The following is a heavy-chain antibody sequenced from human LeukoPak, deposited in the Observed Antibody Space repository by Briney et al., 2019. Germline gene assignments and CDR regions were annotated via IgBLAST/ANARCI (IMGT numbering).Heavy chain of an antibody. V-gene: IGHV3-11*04. J-gene: IGHJ6*03. CDR3: ASGSYGSGFYYFYYMDV. D-gene: IGHD3-10*01. CDR2: IGSGGDSI. Sequence: GGSLRLSCAASGITFSDHYMSWIRQAPGKGLEWLSYIGSGGDSIYYADSVKGRFTISRDNAKNSVSLQMNSLRAEDTAVYYCASGSYGSGFYYFYYMDVWGKGTTVTVSS. CDR1: GITFSDHY.